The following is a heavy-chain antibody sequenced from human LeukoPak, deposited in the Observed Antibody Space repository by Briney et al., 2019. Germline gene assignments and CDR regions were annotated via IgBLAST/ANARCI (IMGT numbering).Heavy chain of an antibody. CDR3: ARGKTSQNIVTRKTYNWFDP. V-gene: IGHV3-74*03. CDR1: GFSFSITW. D-gene: IGHD2/OR15-2a*01. J-gene: IGHJ5*02. CDR2: ITSDGTST. Sequence: PGGSLSLSCAASGFSFSITWMHWVRQFPGQGLVWVARITSDGTSTSYAESVEGRFTISRDNAKNTLYLQMKSLRAEDTAVYYCARGKTSQNIVTRKTYNWFDPWGQGTLVTVSS.